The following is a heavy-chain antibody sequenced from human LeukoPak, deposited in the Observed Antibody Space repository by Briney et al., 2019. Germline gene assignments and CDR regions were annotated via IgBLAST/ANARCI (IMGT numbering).Heavy chain of an antibody. CDR2: INHSGST. CDR1: GGSFSGYY. J-gene: IGHJ4*02. CDR3: ARQISPALEYYYDSSGYRFDY. Sequence: PSETLSLTCAVYGGSFSGYYWSWIRQPPGKGLEWIGEINHSGSTNYNPSLKSRVTISVDTSKNQFSLKLSSVPAADTAVYYCARQISPALEYYYDSSGYRFDYWGQGTLVTVSS. D-gene: IGHD3-22*01. V-gene: IGHV4-34*01.